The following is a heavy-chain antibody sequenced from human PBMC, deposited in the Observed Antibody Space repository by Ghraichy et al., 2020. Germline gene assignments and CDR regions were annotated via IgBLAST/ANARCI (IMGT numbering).Heavy chain of an antibody. V-gene: IGHV4-4*02. CDR1: GDSISSGDW. D-gene: IGHD3-22*01. Sequence: SETLSLTCAVSGDSISSGDWWSWVRQAPGTGLEWIGEIFHNGATKYNPSLQNRVTISVDTSKNEFYLSLTYVTFADTAVYYCARQWLRPDWFDPWGQGIVVTVSS. J-gene: IGHJ5*02. CDR3: ARQWLRPDWFDP. CDR2: IFHNGAT.